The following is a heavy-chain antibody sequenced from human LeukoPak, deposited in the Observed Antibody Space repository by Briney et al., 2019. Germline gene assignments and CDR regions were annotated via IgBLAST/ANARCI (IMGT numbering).Heavy chain of an antibody. Sequence: GGSLRLSCAASGFIFNSFAMSWVRQAPGKGLEWVSTFSGSGSRTSYADSVKGRFTISRDNSKNTLYLQMNSLRAEDTAVYYCAKDGKGQWLVSPYYFDYWGQGTLVTVSS. D-gene: IGHD6-19*01. V-gene: IGHV3-23*01. CDR2: FSGSGSRT. CDR3: AKDGKGQWLVSPYYFDY. J-gene: IGHJ4*02. CDR1: GFIFNSFA.